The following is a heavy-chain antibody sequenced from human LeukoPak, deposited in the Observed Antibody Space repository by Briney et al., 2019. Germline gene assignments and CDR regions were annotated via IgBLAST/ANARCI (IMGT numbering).Heavy chain of an antibody. V-gene: IGHV3-73*01. J-gene: IGHJ4*02. D-gene: IGHD1-26*01. CDR1: GFTFSGSA. Sequence: GGSLRLSCAASGFTFSGSAMHWVRQASGKGLEWVGRIRSKANSYATAYAASVKGRFTISRDNSKNTLYLQMNSLRAEDTAVYYCARGSYHIDYWGQGTLVTVSS. CDR2: IRSKANSYAT. CDR3: ARGSYHIDY.